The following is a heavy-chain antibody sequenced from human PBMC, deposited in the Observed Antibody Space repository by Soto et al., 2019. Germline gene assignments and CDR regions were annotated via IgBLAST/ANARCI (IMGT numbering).Heavy chain of an antibody. J-gene: IGHJ2*01. Sequence: EVQLVESGGGLAQPGGSLRLSCVASGFSFSSYWMHWVRQAPGKGLVWVSRINSDGSTTTYADSVKGRFTISRDNAKNTLYLQMNSLRAEDTAVYYCGRIQGSANENWYLDLWGRGTLVTVSS. CDR1: GFSFSSYW. D-gene: IGHD3-10*01. CDR3: GRIQGSANENWYLDL. CDR2: INSDGSTT. V-gene: IGHV3-74*01.